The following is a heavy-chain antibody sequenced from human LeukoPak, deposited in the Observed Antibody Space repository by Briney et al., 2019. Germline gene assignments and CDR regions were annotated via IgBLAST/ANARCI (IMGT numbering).Heavy chain of an antibody. Sequence: GGSLRLSCAASGFTFSDYYMSWIRQAPGKGLEWVSYISSSGSTIYYADSVKGRFTISRDNAKNSLYLQMNSLRAEDTAVYYCARELALLWFGETSGAFDIWGQGTMVTVSS. J-gene: IGHJ3*02. CDR1: GFTFSDYY. V-gene: IGHV3-11*04. D-gene: IGHD3-10*01. CDR2: ISSSGSTI. CDR3: ARELALLWFGETSGAFDI.